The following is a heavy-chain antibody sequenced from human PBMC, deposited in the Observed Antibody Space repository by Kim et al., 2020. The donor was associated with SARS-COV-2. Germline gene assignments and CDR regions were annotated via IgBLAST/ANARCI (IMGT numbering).Heavy chain of an antibody. CDR1: GFTFTTYS. J-gene: IGHJ4*02. D-gene: IGHD2-8*01. Sequence: GGSLRLSCAASGFTFTTYSMNWVRQAPGKGLEWLSYIGRSGDRTIYYADSVKGRFTISRDDARSSLYLQMDSLRDEDTAVYYCARDSGYCINSGCYRRFAYWGQGTLVTVSS. V-gene: IGHV3-48*02. CDR3: ARDSGYCINSGCYRRFAY. CDR2: IGRSGDRTI.